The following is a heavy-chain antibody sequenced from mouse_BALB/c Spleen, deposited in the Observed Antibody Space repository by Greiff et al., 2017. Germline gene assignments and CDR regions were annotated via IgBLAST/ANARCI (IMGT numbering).Heavy chain of an antibody. CDR2: INSNGGST. CDR1: GFTFSSYG. D-gene: IGHD1-1*01. CDR3: AREGYYYGSSYWYFDV. V-gene: IGHV5-6-3*01. Sequence: EVKLVESGGGLVQPGGSRKLSCAASGFTFSSYGMSWVRQTPDKRLELVATINSNGGSTYYPDSVKGRFTISRDNAKNTLYLQMSSLKSEDTAMYYCAREGYYYGSSYWYFDVWGAGTTVTVSS. J-gene: IGHJ1*01.